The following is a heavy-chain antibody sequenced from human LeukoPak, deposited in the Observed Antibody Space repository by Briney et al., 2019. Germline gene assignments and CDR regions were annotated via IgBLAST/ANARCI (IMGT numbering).Heavy chain of an antibody. V-gene: IGHV3-23*01. CDR3: AKGVEWLLGVNFDY. CDR2: ISGSSDNT. CDR1: GFTFSTYA. J-gene: IGHJ4*02. Sequence: PGGSLRLSCAASGFTFSTYAMAWVRQAPGKGLEWVSSISGSSDNTYYTDSVKGRFTVSRDNFKNTLSLQMTSLRAEDTAVYYCAKGVEWLLGVNFDYWGQGILVTVSS. D-gene: IGHD3-3*01.